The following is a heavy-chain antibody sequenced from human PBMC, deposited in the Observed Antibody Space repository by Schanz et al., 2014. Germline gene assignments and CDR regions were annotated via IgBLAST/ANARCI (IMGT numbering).Heavy chain of an antibody. V-gene: IGHV4-61*02. D-gene: IGHD1-1*01. Sequence: QVQLQESGPGLVKPSQTLSLTCTVSGGSIRSGTYYWSWIRQPAGKALEWVGRVFPNGITNYNPSLKSRVTIPRDTSKNQFHRPLTSLPAADTAVYYCARDTTWRLDLWGRGTLVTVSS. CDR3: ARDTTWRLDL. CDR2: VFPNGIT. J-gene: IGHJ2*01. CDR1: GGSIRSGTYY.